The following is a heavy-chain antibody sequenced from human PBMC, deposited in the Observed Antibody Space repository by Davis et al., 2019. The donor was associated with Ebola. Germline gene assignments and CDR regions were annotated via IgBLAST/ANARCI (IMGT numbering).Heavy chain of an antibody. CDR2: IYNTENT. CDR3: AKIVGTTPWGGPFDY. J-gene: IGHJ4*02. V-gene: IGHV4-59*01. Sequence: PSETLSLTCTVSGGSISSYYWSWIRQPPGKRLEWIGYIYNTENTNYNPSLKSRVTISVDTSKNQFSLKLSSVTAADTAVYYCAKIVGTTPWGGPFDYWGQGTLVTVSS. D-gene: IGHD1-26*01. CDR1: GGSISSYY.